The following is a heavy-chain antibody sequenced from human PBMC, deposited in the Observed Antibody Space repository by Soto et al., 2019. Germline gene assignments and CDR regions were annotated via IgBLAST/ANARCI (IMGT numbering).Heavy chain of an antibody. D-gene: IGHD2-15*01. V-gene: IGHV4-39*01. CDR3: ARRGGGSCYQHACWFDP. CDR2: IYYSGST. J-gene: IGHJ5*02. Sequence: SETLSLTCTVSGGSISSSSYYWGWIRQPPGKGLEWIGSIYYSGSTYYNPSLKSRVTISVDTSKNQFSLKLSSVTAADTAVYYCARRGGGSCYQHACWFDPWGQGTLVTVSS. CDR1: GGSISSSSYY.